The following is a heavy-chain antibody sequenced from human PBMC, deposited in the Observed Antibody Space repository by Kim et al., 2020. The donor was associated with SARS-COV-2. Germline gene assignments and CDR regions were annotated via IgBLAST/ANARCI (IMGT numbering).Heavy chain of an antibody. CDR1: GGSFSGYY. Sequence: SETLSLTCAVYGGSFSGYYWSWIRQPPGKGLEWIGEINHSGSTNYNPSLKSRVTISVDTSKNQFSLKLSSVTAADTAVYYCARDFWSGYMNWFDPWGQGTLVTVSS. V-gene: IGHV4-34*01. D-gene: IGHD3-3*01. J-gene: IGHJ5*02. CDR3: ARDFWSGYMNWFDP. CDR2: INHSGST.